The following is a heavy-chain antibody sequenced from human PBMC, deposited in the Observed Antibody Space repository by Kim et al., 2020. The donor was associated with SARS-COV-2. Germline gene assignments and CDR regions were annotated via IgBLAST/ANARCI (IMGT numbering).Heavy chain of an antibody. J-gene: IGHJ6*02. V-gene: IGHV3-48*03. Sequence: GGSLRLSCAASGFTFSSYEMNWVRQAPGKGLEWVSYISSSGSTIYYADSVKGRFTISRDNAKNSLYLQMNSLRAEDTAVYYCARCDIAAAWYLEYYYGMDVWGQGTTVAVSS. CDR3: ARCDIAAAWYLEYYYGMDV. CDR1: GFTFSSYE. CDR2: ISSSGSTI. D-gene: IGHD6-13*01.